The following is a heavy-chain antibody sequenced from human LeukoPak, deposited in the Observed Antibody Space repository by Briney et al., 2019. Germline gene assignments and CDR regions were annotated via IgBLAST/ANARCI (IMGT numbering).Heavy chain of an antibody. V-gene: IGHV4-59*01. D-gene: IGHD1-26*01. Sequence: PSETLSLTCTVSGGSISSYYWSWIRQPPGKGLEWIGYIYYSGSTNYNPSLKSRVTISVDTSKNQFSLKLSSVTAADTAVYYCARDFPVNSGSYYYYGMDVWGQGTTVTVS. J-gene: IGHJ6*02. CDR1: GGSISSYY. CDR2: IYYSGST. CDR3: ARDFPVNSGSYYYYGMDV.